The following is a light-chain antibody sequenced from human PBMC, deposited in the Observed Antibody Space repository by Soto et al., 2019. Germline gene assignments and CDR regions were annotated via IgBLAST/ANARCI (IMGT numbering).Light chain of an antibody. Sequence: QSALTQPASVSGSPGQSITISCTGTSSDVGGYNYVSWYQQHPGKAPKLMIYEGSKRPSGVSNRFSGSKSGNTASLTISGLQAEDEADYYCCSYAGRVYVFGTGTQVSVL. CDR2: EGS. J-gene: IGLJ1*01. V-gene: IGLV2-23*01. CDR3: CSYAGRVYV. CDR1: SSDVGGYNY.